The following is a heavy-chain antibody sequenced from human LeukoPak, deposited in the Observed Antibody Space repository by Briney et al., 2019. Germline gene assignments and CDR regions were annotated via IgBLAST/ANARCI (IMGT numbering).Heavy chain of an antibody. J-gene: IGHJ3*02. D-gene: IGHD6-19*01. CDR3: ARKGSGWYAFDI. CDR1: GVSIGDYY. Sequence: AETLSLTCTVSGVSIGDYYWSWIRQPPGKGLQWIGYISYGGSTNYNPALKSQITISSDASKNQFSLKLSSVTAVDTAVYYCARKGSGWYAFDIWGQGTMVTVSS. V-gene: IGHV4-59*12. CDR2: ISYGGST.